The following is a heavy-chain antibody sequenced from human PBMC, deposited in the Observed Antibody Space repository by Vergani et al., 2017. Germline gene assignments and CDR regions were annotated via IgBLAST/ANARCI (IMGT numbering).Heavy chain of an antibody. CDR3: ARGFNYAPNRFDY. V-gene: IGHV1-3*01. CDR1: GYTFTSYA. CDR2: INAGNGNT. D-gene: IGHD4-11*01. J-gene: IGHJ4*02. Sequence: QVQLVQSGAEVKKPGASVKVSCKASGYTFTSYAMHWVRQAPGQRLEWMGWINAGNGNTKYSQKFQGRVTITRDTSASTAYMELSSLRSEDTAVYYCARGFNYAPNRFDYWGQGTLVTVSS.